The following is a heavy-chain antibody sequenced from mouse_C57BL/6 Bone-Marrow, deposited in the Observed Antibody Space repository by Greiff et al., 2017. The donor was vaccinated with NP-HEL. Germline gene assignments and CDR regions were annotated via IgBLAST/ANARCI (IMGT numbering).Heavy chain of an antibody. J-gene: IGHJ1*03. V-gene: IGHV1-64*01. CDR1: GYTFTSYW. Sequence: QVQLQQPGAELVKPGASVKLSCKASGYTFTSYWMHWVKQRPGQGLEWIGMIHPNSGSTNYNEKFKSKATLTVDTSSSTAYMQLSSLTSEDSAVYYCARWDYDYDGRYWFFDVWGTGTTVTVSS. CDR2: IHPNSGST. CDR3: ARWDYDYDGRYWFFDV. D-gene: IGHD2-4*01.